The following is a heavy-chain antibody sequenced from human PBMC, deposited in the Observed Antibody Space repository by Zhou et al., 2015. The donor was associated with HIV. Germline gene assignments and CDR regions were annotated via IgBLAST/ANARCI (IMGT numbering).Heavy chain of an antibody. V-gene: IGHV7-4-1*01. J-gene: IGHJ1*01. Sequence: QVQLVQSGSELKKPGASVKISCKASGYTLGDYAMNWVRQAPGRGLEWVGWIHTKTGKPTYAQGFTGRFALSLDTPASTTYLQIASLTAGDTAVYYCARDSRTKGEYFQHWGPGH. D-gene: IGHD1-14*01. CDR3: ARDSRTKGEYFQH. CDR2: IHTKTGKP. CDR1: GYTLGDYA.